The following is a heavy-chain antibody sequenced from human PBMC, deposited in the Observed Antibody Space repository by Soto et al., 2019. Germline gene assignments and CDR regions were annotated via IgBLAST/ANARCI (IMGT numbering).Heavy chain of an antibody. CDR2: ISAYNGNT. V-gene: IGHV1-18*01. Sequence: ASVKVSCKASGYTFTSYGISWVRQAPGQGLEWMGWISAYNGNTNYAQKLQGRVTMTTDTSTSTAYMELRSLRSDDTAVYYCAGDRANYYDSSGPMAFDIWGQGTMVTVSS. CDR1: GYTFTSYG. D-gene: IGHD3-22*01. CDR3: AGDRANYYDSSGPMAFDI. J-gene: IGHJ3*02.